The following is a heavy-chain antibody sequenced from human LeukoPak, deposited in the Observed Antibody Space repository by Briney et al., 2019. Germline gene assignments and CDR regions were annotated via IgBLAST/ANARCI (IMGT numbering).Heavy chain of an antibody. J-gene: IGHJ4*02. CDR3: AREVGSSSTSCFFNR. V-gene: IGHV4-34*01. CDR1: GGSFSGYY. D-gene: IGHD2-2*01. Sequence: SKTLSLTCAVYGGSFSGYYWSWIRQPPGKGLEWIGEINHSGSTNYNPSLKSRVTISVDTSKNQFSLKLSSVTAADTAVYYCAREVGSSSTSCFFNRWGQGTLVTVSS. CDR2: INHSGST.